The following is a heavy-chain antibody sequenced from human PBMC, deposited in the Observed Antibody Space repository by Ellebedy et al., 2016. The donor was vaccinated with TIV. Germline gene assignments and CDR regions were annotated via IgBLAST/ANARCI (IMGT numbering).Heavy chain of an antibody. V-gene: IGHV4-61*02. CDR1: GGSISSGSYY. D-gene: IGHD2-2*02. J-gene: IGHJ5*02. CDR2: IYTSGST. Sequence: SETLSLXCTVSGGSISSGSYYWGWIRQPAGKGLEWIGRIYTSGSTNYNPSLKSRVTMSVDTSKNQFSLKLSSVTAADTAVYYCARVVIVPAAILWFDPWGQGTLVTVSS. CDR3: ARVVIVPAAILWFDP.